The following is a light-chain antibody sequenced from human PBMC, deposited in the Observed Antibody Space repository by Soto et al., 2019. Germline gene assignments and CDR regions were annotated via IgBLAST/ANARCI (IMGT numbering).Light chain of an antibody. J-gene: IGLJ1*01. Sequence: QSALTQPASVSGSPGQSITISCTGTSSDVGSDNLVSWYQQHPGTAPKLMIYEDSKRPSGVSNRFSGSKSGNTASLTISGRQAEDVTNYYCCSYAASSTYVFGVGTKLTVL. CDR2: EDS. CDR1: SSDVGSDNL. V-gene: IGLV2-23*01. CDR3: CSYAASSTYV.